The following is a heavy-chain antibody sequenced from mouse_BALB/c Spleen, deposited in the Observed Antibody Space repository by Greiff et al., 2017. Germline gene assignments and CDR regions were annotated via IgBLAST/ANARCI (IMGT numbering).Heavy chain of an antibody. Sequence: EVKLQESGPGLVKPSQSLSLTCTVTGYSITSDYAWNWIRQFPGNKLEWMGYISYSGSTSYNPSLKSRISITRDTSKNQFFLQLNSVTTEDTATYYCARDWDAGFAYGGQGTLVTVSA. D-gene: IGHD4-1*01. CDR2: ISYSGST. V-gene: IGHV3-2*02. CDR1: GYSITSDYA. J-gene: IGHJ3*01. CDR3: ARDWDAGFAY.